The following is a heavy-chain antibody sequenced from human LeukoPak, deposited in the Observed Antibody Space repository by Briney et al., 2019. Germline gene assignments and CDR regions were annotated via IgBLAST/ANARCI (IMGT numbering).Heavy chain of an antibody. D-gene: IGHD6-19*01. CDR2: IYTSGST. V-gene: IGHV4-4*07. CDR3: ARAVAGPYYYYYYMDV. Sequence: PSETLSLTCTVSGGSISSYYWSWIRQPAGKGLEWLGRIYTSGSTNYNPSLKSRVTMSVDTSKNQFSLKLSSVTAADTAVYYCARAVAGPYYYYYYMDVWGKGTTVTVSS. J-gene: IGHJ6*03. CDR1: GGSISSYY.